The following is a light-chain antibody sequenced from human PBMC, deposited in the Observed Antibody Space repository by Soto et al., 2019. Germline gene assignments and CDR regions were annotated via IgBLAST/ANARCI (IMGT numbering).Light chain of an antibody. V-gene: IGLV2-11*01. CDR2: DVT. CDR1: SSDVGGYNY. J-gene: IGLJ3*02. CDR3: CSYAGSYTWV. Sequence: QSALTQPRSVSGSPGQSVTISCTGTSSDVGGYNYVSWYQHHPGTAPKVMIYDVTTRPSGVPDRFSGSKSGNTASLTISGLQAEDEADYYCCSYAGSYTWVFGGGTKLTVL.